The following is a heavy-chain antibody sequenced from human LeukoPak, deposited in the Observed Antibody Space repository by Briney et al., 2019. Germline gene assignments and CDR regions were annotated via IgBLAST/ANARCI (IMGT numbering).Heavy chain of an antibody. D-gene: IGHD2-2*01. J-gene: IGHJ6*04. V-gene: IGHV4-39*01. CDR1: GGSISSSSYY. CDR3: ARPRRSSTSSEDV. CDR2: IYYSGST. Sequence: SETLSLTCTVSGGSISSSSYYWGWIRQPPGKGLEWIGSIYYSGSTYYNPSLKSRVTISVDTSKNQFSLKLSSVTAADTAVYYCARPRRSSTSSEDVWGKGTTVTVSS.